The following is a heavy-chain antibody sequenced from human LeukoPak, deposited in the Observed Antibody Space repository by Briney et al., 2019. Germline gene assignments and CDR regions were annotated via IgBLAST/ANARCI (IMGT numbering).Heavy chain of an antibody. CDR3: ARGPRAFDI. Sequence: ASVKVSCKASGFTFTSFGFSWVRQAPGQGLEWMGWISAYNGNTSYAQKFQGRVTMTRDTSTSTVYMELSSLRSEDTAVYYCARGPRAFDIWGQGTMVTVSS. CDR1: GFTFTSFG. CDR2: ISAYNGNT. V-gene: IGHV1-18*01. J-gene: IGHJ3*02.